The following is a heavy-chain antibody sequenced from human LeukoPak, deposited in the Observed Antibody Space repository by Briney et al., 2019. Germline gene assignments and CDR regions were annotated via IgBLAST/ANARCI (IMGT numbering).Heavy chain of an antibody. CDR2: ISYDGSNK. J-gene: IGHJ4*02. CDR3: ARDQHNRYSSGWAPDLDY. D-gene: IGHD6-19*01. V-gene: IGHV3-30*04. Sequence: GGSLRLSCVASGFTFSSYAMHWVRQAPGKGLEWVVVISYDGSNKHYADSVKGRFTISRDNSKNTLYLQMNSLRAEDTAVYYCARDQHNRYSSGWAPDLDYWGQGTLVTVSS. CDR1: GFTFSSYA.